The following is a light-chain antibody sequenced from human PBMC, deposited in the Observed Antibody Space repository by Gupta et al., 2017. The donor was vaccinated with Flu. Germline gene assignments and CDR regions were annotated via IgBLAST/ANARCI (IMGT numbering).Light chain of an antibody. CDR3: CAYAGTSAMV. CDR1: SSDVGNHNF. J-gene: IGLJ2*01. CDR2: RGS. Sequence: SITISCTGTSSDVGNHNFVSWYQQHPGKVPKLIIDRGSQRPSGVSNRFSGSKSGNTASLTISGLQGEDEADYHCCAYAGTSAMVFGGGTKVTVL. V-gene: IGLV2-23*01.